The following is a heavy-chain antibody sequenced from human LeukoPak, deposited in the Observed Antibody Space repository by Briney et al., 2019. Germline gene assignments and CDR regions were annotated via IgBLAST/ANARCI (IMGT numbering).Heavy chain of an antibody. CDR2: INHSGST. D-gene: IGHD6-19*01. CDR3: ARGGITVAGTLGY. CDR1: GGSFSDYY. Sequence: SETLSLTCGVYGGSFSDYYWSWIRQPPGKGLEWIGKINHSGSTNYNPSLKSRVTISVDTSKNQFSLKMSSVTAANTAVYYCARGGITVAGTLGYWGQGTLVTVSS. J-gene: IGHJ4*02. V-gene: IGHV4-34*01.